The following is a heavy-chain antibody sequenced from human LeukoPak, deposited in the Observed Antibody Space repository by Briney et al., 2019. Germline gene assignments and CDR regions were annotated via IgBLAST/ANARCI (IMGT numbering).Heavy chain of an antibody. J-gene: IGHJ6*03. CDR1: GGSFSGYY. D-gene: IGHD3-10*01. Sequence: SETLSLTCAVYGGSFSGYYWSWIRQPPGKGLEWLGEINHSGSTNYNPSLKSRVTTSVDTSKNQFSLKLSSVTAADTAVYYCARLTMVRGDYYYYYMDVWGKGTTVTISS. CDR2: INHSGST. V-gene: IGHV4-34*01. CDR3: ARLTMVRGDYYYYYMDV.